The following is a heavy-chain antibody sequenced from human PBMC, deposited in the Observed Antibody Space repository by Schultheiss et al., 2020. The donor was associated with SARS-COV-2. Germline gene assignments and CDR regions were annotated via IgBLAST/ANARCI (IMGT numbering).Heavy chain of an antibody. J-gene: IGHJ4*02. V-gene: IGHV4-34*01. D-gene: IGHD2-8*02. CDR1: GGSFSCSS. CDR2: IDQYGRT. CDR3: ARLLVSQYTNDFDY. Sequence: SQTLSLTCAVYGGSFSCSSFFWIRQPPGEGLEWIGDIDQYGRTNYNPSLKSRLTMSVDTSKSQFSLNLGSVTAADTAVYYCARLLVSQYTNDFDYWGQGTLVTVSS.